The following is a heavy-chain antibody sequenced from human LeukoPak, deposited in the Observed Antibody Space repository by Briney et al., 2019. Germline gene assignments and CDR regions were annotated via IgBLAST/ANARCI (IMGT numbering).Heavy chain of an antibody. CDR2: IVVGSGNT. CDR3: ARNDYSNYVGYWYFDL. J-gene: IGHJ2*01. CDR1: GFTFTKSA. D-gene: IGHD4-11*01. Sequence: GTSVKVSCKASGFTFTKSALQWVRQARGQRLEWIGWIVVGSGNTDYAQKFQERVTITRDMFTSTAYMELSSLRSEDTAVYYCARNDYSNYVGYWYFDLWGRGTLVTVSS. V-gene: IGHV1-58*01.